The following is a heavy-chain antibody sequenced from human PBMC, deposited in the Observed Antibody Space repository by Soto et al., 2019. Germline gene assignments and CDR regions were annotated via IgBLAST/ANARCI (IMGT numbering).Heavy chain of an antibody. D-gene: IGHD4-17*01. CDR1: GYTFTSYG. CDR3: ARVVYGDYGQNYYYYMDV. V-gene: IGHV1-18*01. J-gene: IGHJ6*03. Sequence: QVQLVQSGAEVKKPGASVKVSCKASGYTFTSYGISWVRQAPGQGLEWLGWISAYNGNTNYAQKLQGRVTMTTDTATSTAYMELRSLRSDDTAVYYCARVVYGDYGQNYYYYMDVWGKGTTVTVSS. CDR2: ISAYNGNT.